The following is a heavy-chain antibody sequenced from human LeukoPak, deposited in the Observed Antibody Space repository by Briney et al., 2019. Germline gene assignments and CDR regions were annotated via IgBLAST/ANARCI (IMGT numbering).Heavy chain of an antibody. J-gene: IGHJ3*02. D-gene: IGHD3-22*01. Sequence: GGSLRLSCVTSGFTFTNYWMTWVRQAPGKGLEWVANMKQDGREKYYVDSVKGRFTISRDNAKNSVHLQMNSLRAEDTAVYYCARVRYYDSSGLDAFDIWGQGTMVTVSS. CDR1: GFTFTNYW. CDR3: ARVRYYDSSGLDAFDI. V-gene: IGHV3-7*01. CDR2: MKQDGREK.